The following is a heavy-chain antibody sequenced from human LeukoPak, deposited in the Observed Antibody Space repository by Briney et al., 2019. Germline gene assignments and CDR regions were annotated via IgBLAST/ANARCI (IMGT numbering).Heavy chain of an antibody. CDR2: IYPGDSDT. J-gene: IGHJ4*02. CDR3: TSSYGSGSYYGAPFDF. CDR1: GYSFTSYW. Sequence: GESLKISCKGSGYSFTSYWIGWVRQMPGKGLEWMGIIYPGDSDTRYSPSFEGQVTMSAAKSISPASLQSSSLKASDTAMYYCTSSYGSGSYYGAPFDFWGQGTLVTVSS. D-gene: IGHD3-10*01. V-gene: IGHV5-51*01.